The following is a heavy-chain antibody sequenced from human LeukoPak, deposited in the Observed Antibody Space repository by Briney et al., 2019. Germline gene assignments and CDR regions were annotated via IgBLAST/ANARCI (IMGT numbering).Heavy chain of an antibody. Sequence: GGSLRLSCAASGFTFNNYGMHWVRQAPGQGLEWVAFIRYNGNNQYYADSVKGRFTISRDNSKNTLYLQMNSLKGDDTAVYYCAKDSAFYYIDVWGKGTTVIIS. J-gene: IGHJ6*03. CDR2: IRYNGNNQ. D-gene: IGHD3-10*01. CDR3: AKDSAFYYIDV. V-gene: IGHV3-30*02. CDR1: GFTFNNYG.